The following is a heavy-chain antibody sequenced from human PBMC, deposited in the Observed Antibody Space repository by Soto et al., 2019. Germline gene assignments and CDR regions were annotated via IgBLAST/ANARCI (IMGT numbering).Heavy chain of an antibody. CDR3: ATVSDHWSFDL. Sequence: QVQLVQSGAEVKKPGASVKVSCEAFGYTFSNYAFHWVRQAPGQGLEWMGWIKAGNGNTKYSLRFQGRVTINRDTSASTAYMELSSLETEDTAVYYCATVSDHWSFDLWGRGTLVTVSS. CDR2: IKAGNGNT. CDR1: GYTFSNYA. J-gene: IGHJ2*01. V-gene: IGHV1-3*01.